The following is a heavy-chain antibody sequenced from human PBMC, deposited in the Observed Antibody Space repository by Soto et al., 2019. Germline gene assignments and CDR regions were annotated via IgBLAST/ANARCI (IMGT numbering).Heavy chain of an antibody. CDR3: PTSVYCRTTRCYYYYGLDV. J-gene: IGHJ6*02. Sequence: QVPLVQSGAEVKKPGSSVKVSCKVSGGTFRSHSINWVRQAPGQGPEWMGGIIPIFGTENYAQKFQGRVTITADESTSTAYMELSSLTSEHTALYYCPTSVYCRTTRCYYYYGLDVWGQGTTVIVSS. V-gene: IGHV1-69*01. CDR1: GGTFRSHS. CDR2: IIPIFGTE. D-gene: IGHD2-2*01.